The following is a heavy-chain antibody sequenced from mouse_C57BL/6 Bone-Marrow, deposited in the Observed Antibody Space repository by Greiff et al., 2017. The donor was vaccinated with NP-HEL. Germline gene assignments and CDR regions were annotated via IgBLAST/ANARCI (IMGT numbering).Heavy chain of an antibody. CDR1: GYTFTSYG. Sequence: QVQLQQSGAELARPGASVKLSCKASGYTFTSYGISWVKQRTGQGLEWIGEIYPRSGNTYYNEKFKGKATLTADKSSSTAYMELRSLTSEDSAVYFGARAADCYGSAWFAYWGQGTLVTVSA. CDR2: IYPRSGNT. D-gene: IGHD1-1*01. V-gene: IGHV1-81*01. J-gene: IGHJ3*01. CDR3: ARAADCYGSAWFAY.